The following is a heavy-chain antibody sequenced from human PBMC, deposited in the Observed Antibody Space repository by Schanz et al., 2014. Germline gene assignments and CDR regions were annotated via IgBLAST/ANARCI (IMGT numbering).Heavy chain of an antibody. D-gene: IGHD2-15*01. Sequence: DVQLLESGGGLVQPGGSLRLSCAASGFAVDNYYMSCVRQAPGRGLEWVSIIFTDGRTYYADSVKGRFTISRDSSKNTLFLQMNSMRTEDTAVYYCARLDPYCRSGTCSRAFDFWGQGTLVTDSS. CDR1: GFAVDNYY. V-gene: IGHV3-66*02. CDR2: IFTDGRT. J-gene: IGHJ4*02. CDR3: ARLDPYCRSGTCSRAFDF.